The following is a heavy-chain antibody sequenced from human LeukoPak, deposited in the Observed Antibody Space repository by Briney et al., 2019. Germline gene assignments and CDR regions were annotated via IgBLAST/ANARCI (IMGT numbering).Heavy chain of an antibody. V-gene: IGHV4-31*03. CDR3: AGTPITMVRGVIIFDY. CDR1: GGSISSGGYY. Sequence: PSETLSLTCTVSGGSISSGGYYWSWIRQHPGKGLEWIGYIYYSGSTYYNPSLKSRVTISVDTSKNQFSLKLSSVTAADTAVYYCAGTPITMVRGVIIFDYWGQGTLVTVSS. CDR2: IYYSGST. J-gene: IGHJ4*02. D-gene: IGHD3-10*01.